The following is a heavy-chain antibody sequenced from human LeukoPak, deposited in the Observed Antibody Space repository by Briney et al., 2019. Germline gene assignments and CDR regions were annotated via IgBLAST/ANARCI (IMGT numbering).Heavy chain of an antibody. J-gene: IGHJ4*02. CDR3: ARDGYGGNPLDY. Sequence: PGGSLRLSCAASGFTFSSYSMNWVRQAPGKGLEWVSSISSSSSYIYYADSVKGRFTISRDNAKNSLYLQMNSLRAEDTAVYYCARDGYGGNPLDYWGQGTLVTVSS. CDR2: ISSSSSYI. D-gene: IGHD4-23*01. V-gene: IGHV3-21*01. CDR1: GFTFSSYS.